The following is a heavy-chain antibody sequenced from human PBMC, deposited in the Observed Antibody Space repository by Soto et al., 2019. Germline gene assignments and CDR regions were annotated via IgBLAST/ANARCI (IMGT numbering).Heavy chain of an antibody. Sequence: GAWLKVSCRPSGYTFKSFGISWVRQAPGQGLEWMGGIIPIFGAANYAQKFQGRVTITADESTTTAYMELSSLRSDDTAVYYCAKDGGKDGYFGNWFDPWG. CDR1: GYTFKSFG. CDR2: IIPIFGAA. CDR3: AKDGGKDGYFGNWFDP. D-gene: IGHD5-12*01. J-gene: IGHJ5*02. V-gene: IGHV1-69*01.